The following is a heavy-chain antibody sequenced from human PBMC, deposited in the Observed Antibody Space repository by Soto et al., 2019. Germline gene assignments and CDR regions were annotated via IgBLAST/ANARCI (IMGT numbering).Heavy chain of an antibody. D-gene: IGHD3-22*01. CDR2: IIPIFGTA. CDR1: GGTFSSYA. CDR3: AGASITMIVVVIKGGAFDI. J-gene: IGHJ3*02. Sequence: SVKVSCKASGGTFSSYAISWVRQAPGQGLEWMGGIIPIFGTANYAQKFQGRVTITADKSTSTAYMELSSLRSEDTAVYYCAGASITMIVVVIKGGAFDIWGQGTMVTVSS. V-gene: IGHV1-69*06.